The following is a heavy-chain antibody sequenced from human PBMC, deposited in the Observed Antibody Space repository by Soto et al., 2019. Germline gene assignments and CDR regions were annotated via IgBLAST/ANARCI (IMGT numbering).Heavy chain of an antibody. CDR2: IYYSGST. CDR1: GGSILRGDDY. J-gene: IGHJ4*02. D-gene: IGHD3-22*01. V-gene: IGHV4-30-4*01. CDR3: AREGGSSGYYN. Sequence: SETLSLTCTVSGGSILRGDDYWMWIRQPPGKGLEWIGYIYYSGSTYYNPSLKSRVTISLDTSKSQFSLKLSSVTAADTAVYYCAREGGSSGYYNWGQGTRVTVS.